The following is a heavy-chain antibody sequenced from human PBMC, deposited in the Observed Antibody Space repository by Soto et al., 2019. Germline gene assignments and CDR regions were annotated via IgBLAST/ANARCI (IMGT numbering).Heavy chain of an antibody. J-gene: IGHJ6*02. CDR2: IYHSGST. CDR3: ARDHQSYYGMDV. CDR1: GGSISSGGYS. Sequence: SETLSLTSAVSGGSISSGGYSWSWIRQPPGKGLEWIGYIYHSGSTYYNPSLKSRVTISVDRSKNQFSLKLSSVTAADTAVYYCARDHQSYYGMDVWGQGTTVTVAS. V-gene: IGHV4-30-2*01.